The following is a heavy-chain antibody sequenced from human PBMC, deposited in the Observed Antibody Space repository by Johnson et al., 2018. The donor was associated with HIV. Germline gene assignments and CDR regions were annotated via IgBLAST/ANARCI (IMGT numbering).Heavy chain of an antibody. D-gene: IGHD5-24*01. J-gene: IGHJ3*02. CDR1: GFNIKTYW. V-gene: IGHV3-7*02. Sequence: VQLVESGRGLVQRGGSLRLSCTVSGFNIKTYWMTWVRQAPGKGLEWVANVKEDGSEKHYLDSVKGRFTIVRDNAKNSLYLQMNSLRTEDTAVYYCARVSLYGSDAFEIWGQGTMVTVSS. CDR2: VKEDGSEK. CDR3: ARVSLYGSDAFEI.